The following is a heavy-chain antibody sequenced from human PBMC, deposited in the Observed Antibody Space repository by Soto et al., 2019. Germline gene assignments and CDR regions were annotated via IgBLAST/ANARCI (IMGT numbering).Heavy chain of an antibody. CDR1: GGSISSGNSYS. CDR3: ARAVAPYLGTWFDP. D-gene: IGHD3-16*01. V-gene: IGHV4-30-2*01. J-gene: IGHJ5*02. Sequence: PSETLSLTCAVSGGSISSGNSYSWSWIRQPLGKGLGWIGSISHTGSTSYNPSLKGRVSMSVDKSKNQFSLKLSSVTAADMAVYFCARAVAPYLGTWFDPWGQGTQVTVSS. CDR2: ISHTGST.